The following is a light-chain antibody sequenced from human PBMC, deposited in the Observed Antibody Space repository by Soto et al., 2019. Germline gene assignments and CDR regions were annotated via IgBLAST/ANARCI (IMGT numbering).Light chain of an antibody. CDR2: GAS. Sequence: EILMTQSPAPLSVSPGERATLSCRASQSVSSNLAWYQQKPGQAPRLLIYGASTRATGIPARFSGSGSGTEFTLTISSLQYEDFAVYYCQQYNNWPPYTFGQGTKVDIK. CDR3: QQYNNWPPYT. CDR1: QSVSSN. J-gene: IGKJ2*01. V-gene: IGKV3-15*01.